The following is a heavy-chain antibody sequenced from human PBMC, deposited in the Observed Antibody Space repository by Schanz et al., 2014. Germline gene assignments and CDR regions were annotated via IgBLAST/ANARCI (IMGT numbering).Heavy chain of an antibody. J-gene: IGHJ6*03. Sequence: EVQLLESGGGLVQPGGSLRLSCASSGFSFTTYAMRWVRQAPGKGLEWVSSISSGGGSTYYADSVKGRFTISRDNSKNTLYLQMKSLRAEDTAVYYCARVKYCTITRCYRTETEGIYYMDVWGKGTTXTVSS. V-gene: IGHV3-23*01. CDR3: ARVKYCTITRCYRTETEGIYYMDV. D-gene: IGHD2-2*01. CDR2: ISSGGGST. CDR1: GFSFTTYA.